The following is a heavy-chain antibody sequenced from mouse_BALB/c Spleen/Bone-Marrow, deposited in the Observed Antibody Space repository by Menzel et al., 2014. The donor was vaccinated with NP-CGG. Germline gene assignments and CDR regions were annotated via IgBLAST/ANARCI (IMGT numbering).Heavy chain of an antibody. V-gene: IGHV5-12*02. CDR2: ISNGGGST. D-gene: IGHD2-3*01. CDR1: GFTFXDYY. CDR3: ARRGWYYAMDH. Sequence: EVKVVESGGGLVQPGGSLKLSCATSGFTFXDYYMYWVRQTPEKRLEWVAYISNGGGSTYYPDTVKGRFTISRDNAKNTLYLQMSRLKSEDTAMYYCARRGWYYAMDHWGQGTSVTVSS. J-gene: IGHJ4*01.